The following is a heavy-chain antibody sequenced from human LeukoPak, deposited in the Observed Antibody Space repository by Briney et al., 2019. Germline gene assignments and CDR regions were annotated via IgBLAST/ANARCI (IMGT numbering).Heavy chain of an antibody. CDR3: ARSPLITIFGVVIPNYYYYYMDV. V-gene: IGHV3-7*01. J-gene: IGHJ6*03. CDR2: IKRDGSEK. Sequence: GGSLRLSCAASGFTFSSYWMSWVRQAPGKGLEWVANIKRDGSEKYYVDSVKGRFTISRDDAKNSLYLQMNSLRAEDTAVYYCARSPLITIFGVVIPNYYYYYMDVWGKGTTVTVSS. D-gene: IGHD3-3*01. CDR1: GFTFSSYW.